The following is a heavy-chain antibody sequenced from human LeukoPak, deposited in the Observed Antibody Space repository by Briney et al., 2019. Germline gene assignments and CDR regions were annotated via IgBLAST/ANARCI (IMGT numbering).Heavy chain of an antibody. CDR1: GFTFSSYS. CDR3: ARDEKWLRSADY. Sequence: PGGSLRLSCAASGFTFSSYSMNWVRQAPGKGLEWVSSISSSSSYIYYADSVKGRFTISRDNAKNSLYLQMNSLRAEDTAVYYCARDEKWLRSADYWGQGTLVTVSS. D-gene: IGHD5-12*01. J-gene: IGHJ4*02. V-gene: IGHV3-21*01. CDR2: ISSSSSYI.